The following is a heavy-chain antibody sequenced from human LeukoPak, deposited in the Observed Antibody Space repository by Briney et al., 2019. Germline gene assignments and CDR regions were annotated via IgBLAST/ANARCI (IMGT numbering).Heavy chain of an antibody. CDR2: INPNSGGT. CDR3: AREVVATVSFDY. V-gene: IGHV1-2*06. CDR1: GYTFTGYY. D-gene: IGHD5-12*01. Sequence: ASVKVPCKASGYTFTGYYMHWVRQAPGQGLEWMGRINPNSGGTNYAQKFQGRVTMTRDTSISTAYMELSRLRSDDTAVYYCAREVVATVSFDYWGQGTLVTVSS. J-gene: IGHJ4*02.